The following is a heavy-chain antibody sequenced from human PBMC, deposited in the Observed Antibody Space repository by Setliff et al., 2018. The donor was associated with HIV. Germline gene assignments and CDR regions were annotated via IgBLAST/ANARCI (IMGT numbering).Heavy chain of an antibody. CDR2: IIPIFGTV. J-gene: IGHJ6*02. Sequence: GASVKVSCKASGGTFSSYAISWVRQAPGQGLEWMGGIIPIFGTVNYAQKFQGRVTITTDESTSTAYMELSSLRSEDTAVYYCARVLVARNYYYYGMGVWGQGTTVTVS. V-gene: IGHV1-69*05. D-gene: IGHD5-12*01. CDR3: ARVLVARNYYYYGMGV. CDR1: GGTFSSYA.